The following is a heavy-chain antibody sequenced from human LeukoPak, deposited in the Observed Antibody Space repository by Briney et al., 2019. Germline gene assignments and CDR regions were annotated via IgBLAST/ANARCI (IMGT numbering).Heavy chain of an antibody. J-gene: IGHJ4*02. CDR2: IRFDGSHQ. CDR3: AKQQQLVQIDY. CDR1: GFTFSSYG. V-gene: IGHV3-30*02. D-gene: IGHD6-13*01. Sequence: PGGSLRLSCAASGFTFSSYGLHWVRQAPGKGLEWVAFIRFDGSHQFYADSVKGRFTISRDSSKNTLYLQMDSLRTDDTALYYCAKQQQLVQIDYWGQGTLVTVSS.